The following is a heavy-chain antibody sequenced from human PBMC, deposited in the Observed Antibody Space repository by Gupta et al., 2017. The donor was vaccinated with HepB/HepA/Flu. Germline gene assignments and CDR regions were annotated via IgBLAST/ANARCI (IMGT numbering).Heavy chain of an antibody. V-gene: IGHV1-69*01. CDR1: GGTFSSYA. Sequence: QVQLVQSGAEVKKPGSSVKVSCKASGGTFSSYATSWVRQAPGQGLEWMGGIIPIFGTANYAQKFQGRVTITADESTSTAYMELSSLRSEDTAVYYCARWAGYCSSTSCYTSRNYYYYYMDVWGKGTTVTVSS. CDR2: IIPIFGTA. D-gene: IGHD2-2*02. J-gene: IGHJ6*03. CDR3: ARWAGYCSSTSCYTSRNYYYYYMDV.